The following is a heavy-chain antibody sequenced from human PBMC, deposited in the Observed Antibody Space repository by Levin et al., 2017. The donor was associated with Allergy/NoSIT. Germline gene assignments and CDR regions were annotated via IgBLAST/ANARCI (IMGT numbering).Heavy chain of an antibody. CDR3: ASDITVRGSKAMDV. V-gene: IGHV7-4-1*02. CDR2: INTNNGNP. Sequence: ASVKVSCKASGYTFTSYAINWLRQAPGQGPEWIGWINTNNGNPRYAQGFTGRFVFSLDTSVSTANLQISSLKAEDTAVYYCASDITVRGSKAMDVWGQGTTVTVSS. D-gene: IGHD3-10*01. CDR1: GYTFTSYA. J-gene: IGHJ6*02.